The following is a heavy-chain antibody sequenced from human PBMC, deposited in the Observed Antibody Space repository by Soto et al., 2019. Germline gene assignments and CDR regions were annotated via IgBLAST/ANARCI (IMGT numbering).Heavy chain of an antibody. Sequence: QVQLVQSEGELRQPGASVTVSCRASGYTFTSYGIIWVRQAPGQGLEWMGYISPNSGATTYAQNLQGRLTLTTDTSTSTAYMELRSRSSDDTAIYYCVIEMWTRSGPQNFFDYCGLGALVTVSS. CDR1: GYTFTSYG. CDR2: ISPNSGAT. J-gene: IGHJ4*02. CDR3: VIEMWTRSGPQNFFDY. V-gene: IGHV1-18*01. D-gene: IGHD6-25*01.